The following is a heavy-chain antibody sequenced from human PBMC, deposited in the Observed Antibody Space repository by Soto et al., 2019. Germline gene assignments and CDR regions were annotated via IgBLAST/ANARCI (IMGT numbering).Heavy chain of an antibody. D-gene: IGHD1-26*01. J-gene: IGHJ4*02. CDR2: IWSDGTKK. V-gene: IGHV3-33*01. CDR1: VLAFSNYG. CDR3: ARGWWEEPACNENVSRSDY. Sequence: GGSLRLSCASSVLAFSNYGIHCVRHAPGRRLQWVAVIWSDGTKKFYAGSVRGRVTISRDNSKNTIYLQMNSLRAEDTAVYYCARGWWEEPACNENVSRSDYLGQGTLVTVSS.